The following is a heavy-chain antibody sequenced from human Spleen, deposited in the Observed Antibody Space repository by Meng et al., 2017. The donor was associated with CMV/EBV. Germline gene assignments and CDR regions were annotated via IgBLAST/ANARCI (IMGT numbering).Heavy chain of an antibody. CDR2: IIPILGAP. V-gene: IGHV1-69*01. CDR3: AVGGATVMTGIKYF. J-gene: IGHJ4*02. CDR1: GGTVRSYD. Sequence: RVSCQASGGTVRSYDISWVRQAPGQGLEWMGGIIPILGAPVYAQKFQGRLTVTAAYMELSSLRSEDTAIYYCAVGGATVMTGIKYFWGQGTLVTVSS. D-gene: IGHD4-17*01.